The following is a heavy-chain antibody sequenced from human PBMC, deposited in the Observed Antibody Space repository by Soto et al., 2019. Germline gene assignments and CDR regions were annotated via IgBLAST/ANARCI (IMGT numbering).Heavy chain of an antibody. V-gene: IGHV3-23*01. J-gene: IGHJ4*02. CDR3: AKAGCSSSWSPTYLDY. D-gene: IGHD6-13*01. Sequence: EVQLLESGGGLVQPGGSLRLSCAASGFTFTSYAMNWVRLAPGKGLEWVSAISGTGYNTYYADSVKGRFTISRDNTKNTLYPQMNTLRAEDKAVYYCAKAGCSSSWSPTYLDYWGQGTLVTVSS. CDR1: GFTFTSYA. CDR2: ISGTGYNT.